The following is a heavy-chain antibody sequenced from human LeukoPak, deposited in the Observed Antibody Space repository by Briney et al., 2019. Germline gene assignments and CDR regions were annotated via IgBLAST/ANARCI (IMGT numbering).Heavy chain of an antibody. J-gene: IGHJ4*02. D-gene: IGHD6-19*01. CDR1: GFRFDGYA. CDR3: ARGRRTVAGHFDN. V-gene: IGHV3-9*01. CDR2: INWNGSGD. Sequence: GGSLRLSCAVSGFRFDGYAMHWVRQVPGKGLEWVSTINWNGSGDLYADFVKGRFTISRDNAKNSLYLHMTSLGTEDTALYNCARGRRTVAGHFDNWGQGTLVTVSS.